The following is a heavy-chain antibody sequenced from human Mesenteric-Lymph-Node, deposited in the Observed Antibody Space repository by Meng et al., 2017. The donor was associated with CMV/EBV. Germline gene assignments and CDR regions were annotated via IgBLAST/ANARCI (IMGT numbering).Heavy chain of an antibody. D-gene: IGHD2/OR15-2a*01. CDR1: GVSVTRGAYH. CDR3: AKSRSSTPGIVDD. V-gene: IGHV4-61*08. Sequence: QVHLHESGPGLVKPSETLSIPCIVSGVSVTRGAYHWSWIRQSPGKGLEWIGYIYGTGITIYNPSLKSRVTILLETSKNQFSLKLNSVTTADTAVYYCAKSRSSTPGIVDDWGQGTLVTVSS. J-gene: IGHJ4*02. CDR2: IYGTGIT.